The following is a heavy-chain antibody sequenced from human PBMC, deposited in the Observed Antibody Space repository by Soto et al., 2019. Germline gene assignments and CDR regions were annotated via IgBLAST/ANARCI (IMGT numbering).Heavy chain of an antibody. V-gene: IGHV1-18*01. Sequence: ASVKVSCKASGYTFTSYGISWVRQAPGQGLEWMGWISAYNGNTNYAQQLQGRVTMTTDTSTSTAYMELRSLRSDDTAVYYCARDFIWTYYDRSGYPVLDYWGQGTLVTVSS. CDR3: ARDFIWTYYDRSGYPVLDY. J-gene: IGHJ4*02. D-gene: IGHD3-22*01. CDR1: GYTFTSYG. CDR2: ISAYNGNT.